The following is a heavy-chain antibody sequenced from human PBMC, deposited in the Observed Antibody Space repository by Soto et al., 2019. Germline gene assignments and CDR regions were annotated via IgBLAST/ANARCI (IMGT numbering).Heavy chain of an antibody. Sequence: ASVKVSCKASGYTFTAYAIHWVRQAPGQRLEWMGWINTGNSNTKYSQKFQDRVTFTRDTSASTAYMELSSLRSEDTAVYYCATHRPVYCSGDSGPRGGFAPWGQGTLVTVSS. V-gene: IGHV1-3*04. D-gene: IGHD2-15*01. CDR3: ATHRPVYCSGDSGPRGGFAP. CDR1: GYTFTAYA. CDR2: INTGNSNT. J-gene: IGHJ5*02.